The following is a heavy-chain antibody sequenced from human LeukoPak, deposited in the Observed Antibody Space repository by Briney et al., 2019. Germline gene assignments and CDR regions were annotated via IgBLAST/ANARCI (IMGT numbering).Heavy chain of an antibody. CDR1: GYSISSDYY. V-gene: IGHV4-38-2*02. CDR3: ARNYYYDSSGYYY. J-gene: IGHJ4*02. D-gene: IGHD3-22*01. Sequence: PSETLSLTCTVSGYSISSDYYWGWIRQPPGKGLEWIGEINHNGSTNYNPSLKSRVTISVDTSKNQFSLKLSSVTAADTAVYYCARNYYYDSSGYYYWGQGTLVTVSS. CDR2: INHNGST.